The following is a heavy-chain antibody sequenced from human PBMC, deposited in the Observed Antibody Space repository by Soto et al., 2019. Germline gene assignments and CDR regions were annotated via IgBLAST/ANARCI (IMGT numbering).Heavy chain of an antibody. Sequence: PGGSLRLSCAASGFTFSSYGMQWVGQAPGKGLEWVAVISYDGSNKYYADSVKGRFTISRDNSKNTLYLQMNGLRAEDTAVYYCAKCCGDDYGGNSHDYWGQGTLVTVSS. CDR1: GFTFSSYG. V-gene: IGHV3-30*18. J-gene: IGHJ4*02. CDR3: AKCCGDDYGGNSHDY. CDR2: ISYDGSNK. D-gene: IGHD4-17*01.